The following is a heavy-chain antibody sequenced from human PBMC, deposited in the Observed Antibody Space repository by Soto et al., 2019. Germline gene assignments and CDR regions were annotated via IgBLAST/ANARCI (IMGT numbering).Heavy chain of an antibody. CDR2: IKSKTDGGTR. CDR3: TTDDPINKN. J-gene: IGHJ4*02. Sequence: GGSLRLSCAASGFTFSNAWMSWVRQAPGKGLEWVGRIKSKTDGGTRDYAAPVKGRFTMSRDDSTNMVYLQMSSLKTEDTAVYYCTTDDPINKNWGQGTLVTVSS. V-gene: IGHV3-15*01. CDR1: GFTFSNAW.